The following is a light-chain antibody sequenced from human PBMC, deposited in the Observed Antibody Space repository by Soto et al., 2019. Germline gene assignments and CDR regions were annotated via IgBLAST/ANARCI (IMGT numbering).Light chain of an antibody. CDR3: QQYHNWPPYT. Sequence: EIVMTQSPATLSVSPGERATLSCRASQSVSSNLAWYQQKRGQAPRLLIYGASTRATGIPARFSGSGSGTEFTLTISSLQSEDFAVYYCQQYHNWPPYTFGQGTKLEIK. CDR2: GAS. V-gene: IGKV3D-15*01. CDR1: QSVSSN. J-gene: IGKJ2*01.